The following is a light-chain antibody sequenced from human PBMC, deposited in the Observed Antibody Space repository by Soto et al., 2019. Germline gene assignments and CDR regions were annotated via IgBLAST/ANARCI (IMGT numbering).Light chain of an antibody. J-gene: IGKJ1*01. CDR1: QGIRND. CDR3: QQSYSSPPT. V-gene: IGKV1-6*01. CDR2: AAS. Sequence: AVPMTQSPSSLSASVGDRVTITCRASQGIRNDLGWYQQKPGKAPKLLIYAASSLQSGVPSRFSGSGSGTDFTLTISSLQPEDFATYYCQQSYSSPPTFGQGTKVEIK.